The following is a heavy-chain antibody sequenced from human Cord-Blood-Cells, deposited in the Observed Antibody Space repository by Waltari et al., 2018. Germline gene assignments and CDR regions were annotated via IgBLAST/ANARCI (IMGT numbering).Heavy chain of an antibody. CDR1: GFTFSSYE. Sequence: EVQLVESGGGLVQPGGSLRLSCAASGFTFSSYEMNWVRQAPGKGLEWVSYISSSGSTIYYADSVKGRFTISRDNAKNSLYLQMNSLRAEDTAVYYCARVDGDYDFYYGMDVWGQGTTVTVSS. CDR2: ISSSGSTI. V-gene: IGHV3-48*03. CDR3: ARVDGDYDFYYGMDV. D-gene: IGHD4-17*01. J-gene: IGHJ6*02.